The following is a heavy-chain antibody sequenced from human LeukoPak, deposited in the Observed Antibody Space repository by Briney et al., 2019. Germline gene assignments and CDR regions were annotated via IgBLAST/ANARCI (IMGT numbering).Heavy chain of an antibody. CDR2: IKSKTDGGTT. D-gene: IGHD6-25*01. V-gene: IGHV3-15*01. Sequence: PGGSLRLSCAASGFTFSSYALHWVRQAPGKGLEWVGRIKSKTDGGTTDYAAPVKGRFTISRDDSKNTLYLQMNSLKTEDTAVYYCTTGFRGNSGYWGQGTLVTVSS. CDR1: GFTFSSYA. J-gene: IGHJ4*02. CDR3: TTGFRGNSGY.